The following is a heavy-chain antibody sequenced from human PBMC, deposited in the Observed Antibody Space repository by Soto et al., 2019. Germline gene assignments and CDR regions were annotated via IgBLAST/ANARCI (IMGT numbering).Heavy chain of an antibody. CDR2: IIPIFGTA. V-gene: IGHV1-69*01. J-gene: IGHJ4*02. CDR1: GGTFSSYA. D-gene: IGHD5-12*01. CDR3: ARPVEMATISRSYLFY. Sequence: QVQLVQSGAEVKKPGSSVKVSCKASGGTFSSYAINWVRQAPGQGLEWMGGIIPIFGTANYAQKFQGRVTITADESTSTAYMELSSLRSEDTAVYYCARPVEMATISRSYLFYWGQGTLVTVSS.